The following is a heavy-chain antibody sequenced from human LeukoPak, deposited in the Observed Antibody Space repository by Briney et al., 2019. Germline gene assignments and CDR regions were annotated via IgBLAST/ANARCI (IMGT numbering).Heavy chain of an antibody. V-gene: IGHV4-59*01. CDR2: IYYSGST. D-gene: IGHD3-3*01. Sequence: SETLSLTCTVSGGSISSYYWSWIRQPPGKGLEWIGYIYYSGSTNYNPSLKSRVTISVDTSKNQFSLKLSSVTAADTAVYYCARDAGVGYDFWSGYYTDAFDIWGQGTMVTVSS. CDR3: ARDAGVGYDFWSGYYTDAFDI. J-gene: IGHJ3*02. CDR1: GGSISSYY.